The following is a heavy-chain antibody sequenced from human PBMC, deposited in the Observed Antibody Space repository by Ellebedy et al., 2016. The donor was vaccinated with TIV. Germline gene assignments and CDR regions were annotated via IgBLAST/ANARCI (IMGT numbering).Heavy chain of an antibody. CDR3: ARGHYVYYPYDY. J-gene: IGHJ4*02. Sequence: ASVTVSCKASGYTFTGYYMHWVRQAPGQGLEWMGWINPNSGGTNYAQTFQGRVTMTRDTSISTAYMELSRLRSEDTAVYYCARGHYVYYPYDYWGQGTLVTVSS. D-gene: IGHD3-10*02. CDR1: GYTFTGYY. CDR2: INPNSGGT. V-gene: IGHV1-2*02.